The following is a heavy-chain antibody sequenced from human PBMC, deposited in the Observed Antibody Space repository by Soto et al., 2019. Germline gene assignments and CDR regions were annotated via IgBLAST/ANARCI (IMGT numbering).Heavy chain of an antibody. CDR3: ARVSQKRVRGALDV. CDR1: GFTFRNYA. D-gene: IGHD3-10*01. J-gene: IGHJ3*01. CDR2: FSPFFGTA. V-gene: IGHV1-69*01. Sequence: QVRLVQSGSEVKKPGSSMKVSCKASGFTFRNYAINWVRQAPGQGLEWMGGFSPFFGTANSAQKFQGRVTITAEESTSTVYMDLSRLRSDDTAVYYCARVSQKRVRGALDVWGQGTVVTVSS.